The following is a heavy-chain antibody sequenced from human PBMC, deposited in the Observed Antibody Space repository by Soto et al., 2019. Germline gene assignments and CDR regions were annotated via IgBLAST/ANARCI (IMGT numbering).Heavy chain of an antibody. Sequence: QVQLQQWGAGLLKPSETLSLTCAVYGGSFSGYYWSWIRQPPGKGLEWIGEINHSGSTNYNPSLKSRVTISVDTSKNQFSLKLSSVTAADTAVYYCARIQLWFRTFDYWGQGALVTVSS. V-gene: IGHV4-34*01. CDR3: ARIQLWFRTFDY. CDR2: INHSGST. CDR1: GGSFSGYY. D-gene: IGHD5-18*01. J-gene: IGHJ4*02.